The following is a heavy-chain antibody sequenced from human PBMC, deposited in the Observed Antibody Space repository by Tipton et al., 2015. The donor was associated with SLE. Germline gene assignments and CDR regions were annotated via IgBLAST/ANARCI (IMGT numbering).Heavy chain of an antibody. J-gene: IGHJ4*02. CDR1: GVSISVSHW. CDR2: VYHSGST. CDR3: ARHDYGDYTFDY. D-gene: IGHD4-17*01. Sequence: SLRLSCAVSGVSISVSHWWSWVRQSPGKGLEWIGEVYHSGSTNYNPSLKSRVTISVDKSKNHFSMHLTSVTATDTAVYYCARHDYGDYTFDYWGQGTLVTVSS. V-gene: IGHV4-4*02.